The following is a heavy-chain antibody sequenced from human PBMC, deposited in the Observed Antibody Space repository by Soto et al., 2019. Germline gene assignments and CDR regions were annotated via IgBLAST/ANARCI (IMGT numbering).Heavy chain of an antibody. CDR2: ISPIFGTA. CDR1: GGTFSSYA. J-gene: IGHJ3*02. V-gene: IGHV1-69*01. Sequence: QVQLVQSGAEVKKPGSSVKVSCKASGGTFSSYAISWVRQAPGQGLEGMGGISPIFGTANYAQKFQGRVTITADESTSTAYMELSSLRSEDTAVYYCARDSGDFITMVRGVTYDAFDIWGQGTMVTVSS. CDR3: ARDSGDFITMVRGVTYDAFDI. D-gene: IGHD3-10*01.